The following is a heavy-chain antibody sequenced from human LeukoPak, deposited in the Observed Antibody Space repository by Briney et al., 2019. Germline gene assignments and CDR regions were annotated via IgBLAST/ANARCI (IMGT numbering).Heavy chain of an antibody. CDR3: ARVGYDYVWGSYPSARYFDY. J-gene: IGHJ4*02. CDR2: IYTSGST. D-gene: IGHD3-16*02. CDR1: GGSISSYY. Sequence: SETLSLTCTVSGGSISSYYWSWIRQPAGKGLEWIGRIYTSGSTYYNPSLKSRVTISVDTSKNQFSLKLSSVTAADTAVYYCARVGYDYVWGSYPSARYFDYWGQGTLVTVSS. V-gene: IGHV4-4*07.